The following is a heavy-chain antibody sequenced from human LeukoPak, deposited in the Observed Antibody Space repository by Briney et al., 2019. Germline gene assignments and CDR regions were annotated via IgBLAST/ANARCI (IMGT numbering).Heavy chain of an antibody. V-gene: IGHV1-46*01. CDR1: GYTFTSNY. J-gene: IGHJ4*02. Sequence: ASVKVSCKASGYTFTSNYVHWVRQAPGQGLEWMGMIYPRDGSTSYAQKFQGRVTVTRDTSTGTVHMELSGLRSEDTAVYYCARDQEGFDYWGQGTLVTVSS. CDR3: ARDQEGFDY. CDR2: IYPRDGST.